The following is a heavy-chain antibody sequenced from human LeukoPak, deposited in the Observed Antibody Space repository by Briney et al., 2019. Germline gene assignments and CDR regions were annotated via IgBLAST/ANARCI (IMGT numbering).Heavy chain of an antibody. CDR2: ISSNGGST. D-gene: IGHD3-22*01. Sequence: PGGSLRLSCAASGFTFSSYAMHWVRQAPGKGLEYVSAISSNGGSTYYANSVKGRFTISRDNSKNTLYLQMGSLRAEDMAVYYCARDLGTYYYDSSGNIDAFDIWGQGTMVTVSS. J-gene: IGHJ3*02. CDR3: ARDLGTYYYDSSGNIDAFDI. V-gene: IGHV3-64*01. CDR1: GFTFSSYA.